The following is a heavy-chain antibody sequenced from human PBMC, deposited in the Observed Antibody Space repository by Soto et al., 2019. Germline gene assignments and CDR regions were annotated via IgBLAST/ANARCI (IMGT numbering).Heavy chain of an antibody. Sequence: GGSLRLSCAASGFTFSTHWMHWVRQAPGKGLVWVARIKGDGTSITYADSVKGRFTISRDNAKNTLDLQMNSLRAGDTAVYYCASIPPSAVGASSEVDYWGQGTLVTVSS. CDR3: ASIPPSAVGASSEVDY. CDR2: IKGDGTSI. J-gene: IGHJ4*02. CDR1: GFTFSTHW. V-gene: IGHV3-74*03. D-gene: IGHD1-26*01.